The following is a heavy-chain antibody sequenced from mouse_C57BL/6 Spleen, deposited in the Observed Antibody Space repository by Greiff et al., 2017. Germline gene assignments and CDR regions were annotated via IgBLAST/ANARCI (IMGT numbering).Heavy chain of an antibody. Sequence: QVQLQQPGAELVKPGASVKVSCKASGYTFTSYWMHWVKQRPGQGLEWIGRIHPSDSDTNYNQKFKGKATLTVDKSSSTAYMQLSNLTSEDSAVYYCAMPMITGYYYAMDYWGQGTSVTVSS. V-gene: IGHV1-74*01. CDR3: AMPMITGYYYAMDY. D-gene: IGHD2-4*01. J-gene: IGHJ4*01. CDR2: IHPSDSDT. CDR1: GYTFTSYW.